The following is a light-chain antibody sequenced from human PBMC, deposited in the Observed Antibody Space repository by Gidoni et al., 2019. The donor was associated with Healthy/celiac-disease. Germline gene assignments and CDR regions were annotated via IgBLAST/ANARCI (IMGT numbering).Light chain of an antibody. CDR1: QSISSY. CDR3: QHSYSTPWT. CDR2: AAS. V-gene: IGKV1-39*01. Sequence: DIQMTQSPSSLSASVGDRVTITCRASQSISSYLNWYQQKPGKAPKLLISAASSLQSGVPSRFSGSGSGTDLTLTISRLQPEAFATYYCQHSYSTPWTFGQGTKVEIK. J-gene: IGKJ1*01.